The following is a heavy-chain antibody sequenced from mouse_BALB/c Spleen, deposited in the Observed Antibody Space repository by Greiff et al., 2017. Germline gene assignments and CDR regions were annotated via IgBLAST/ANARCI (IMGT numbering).Heavy chain of an antibody. V-gene: IGHV1-69*02. D-gene: IGHD2-1*01. CDR3: ARVRGNRPMDY. CDR2: IDPSDSYT. Sequence: VQLQQPGAELVKPGASVKLSCKASGYTFTSYWMHWVKQRPGQGLEWIGEIDPSDSYTNYNQKFKGKATLTVDKSSSTAYMQLSSLTSEDSAVYYCARVRGNRPMDYWGQGTSVTVSS. CDR1: GYTFTSYW. J-gene: IGHJ4*01.